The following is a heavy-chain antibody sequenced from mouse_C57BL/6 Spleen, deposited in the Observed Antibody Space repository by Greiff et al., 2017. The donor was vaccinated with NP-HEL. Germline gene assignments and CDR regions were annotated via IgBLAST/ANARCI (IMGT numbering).Heavy chain of an antibody. V-gene: IGHV14-4*01. CDR3: TTPITTVVATDFDV. CDR2: IDPENGDT. CDR1: GFNIKDDY. Sequence: VQLQQSGAELVRPGASVKLSCTASGFNIKDDYMPWVKQRPEQGLEWIGWIDPENGDTEYASKFQGKATITADTSSNTAYLQLSSLTSEDTAVYYCTTPITTVVATDFDVWGTGTTVTVSS. J-gene: IGHJ1*03. D-gene: IGHD1-1*01.